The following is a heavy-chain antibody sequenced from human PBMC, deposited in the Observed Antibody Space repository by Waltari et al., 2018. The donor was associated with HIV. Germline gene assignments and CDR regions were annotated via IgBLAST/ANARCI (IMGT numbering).Heavy chain of an antibody. CDR2: IIPRFCAA. J-gene: IGHJ4*02. CDR3: ARDEGRGYASRYFDY. CDR1: GGTLSYYA. V-gene: IGHV1-69*12. Sequence: QVQLVQSGAEVKKPGSSVKVSCKASGGTLSYYAISWVRQAPGQGLEWMGGIIPRFCAANATQKFQGRVTITADESTSTAYMELSSLRSEDTAVYYCARDEGRGYASRYFDYWGQGTLVTVSS. D-gene: IGHD5-12*01.